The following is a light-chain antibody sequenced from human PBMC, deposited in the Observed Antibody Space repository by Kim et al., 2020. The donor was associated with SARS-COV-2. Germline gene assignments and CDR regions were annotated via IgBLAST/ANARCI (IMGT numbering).Light chain of an antibody. V-gene: IGKV3-15*01. Sequence: EIVMTQSPATLSVSPGERATLSCRASQSVSSNFAWYQQKPGQAPRLLIYGASTSATGIPASFSGSGSGTEFTLTNSSLQSEDFAVYYCEQYNNWPRAFGQGTELEI. J-gene: IGKJ2*01. CDR2: GAS. CDR1: QSVSSN. CDR3: EQYNNWPRA.